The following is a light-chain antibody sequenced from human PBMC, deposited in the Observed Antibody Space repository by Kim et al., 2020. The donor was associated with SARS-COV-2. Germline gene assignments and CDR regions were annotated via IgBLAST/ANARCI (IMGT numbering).Light chain of an antibody. V-gene: IGLV3-25*03. Sequence: SYELTQPPSVSVSPAQTARITCSGDALPKQYAYWYQQKPGQAPVLVIYKDSERPSGIPERFSGSSSGTTVTLTISGVQAEDEADYYCQSADSSGTVVFGGGTQLTVL. CDR3: QSADSSGTVV. CDR2: KDS. J-gene: IGLJ2*01. CDR1: ALPKQY.